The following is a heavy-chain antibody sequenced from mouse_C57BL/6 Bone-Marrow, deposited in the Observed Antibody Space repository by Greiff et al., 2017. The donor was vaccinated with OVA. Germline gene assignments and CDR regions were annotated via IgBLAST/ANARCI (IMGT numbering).Heavy chain of an antibody. CDR1: GYTFTSYW. J-gene: IGHJ3*01. CDR3: ARRGLRPWFAY. V-gene: IGHV1-55*01. CDR2: LYPGSGST. D-gene: IGHD1-1*01. Sequence: QVQLQQPGAELVKPGASVKMSCKASGYTFTSYWITWVKQRPGQGLEWIGDLYPGSGSTNYNEKFKSKATLTVDTSSSPAYRQLSSLTSEDSAVYDCARRGLRPWFAYWGQGTLVTVSA.